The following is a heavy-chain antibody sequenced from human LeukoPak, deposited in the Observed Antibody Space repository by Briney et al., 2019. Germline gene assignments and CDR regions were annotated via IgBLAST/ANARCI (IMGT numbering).Heavy chain of an antibody. D-gene: IGHD3-3*01. CDR2: IYHSGST. J-gene: IGHJ4*02. CDR3: ARQNFWSGYWAY. CDR1: GYSISSGYY. Sequence: SETLSLTRAVSGYSISSGYYWGWIRQPPGKGLEWIGSIYHSGSTYYNPSLKSRVTISVDTSKNQFSLKLSSVTAADTAVYYCARQNFWSGYWAYWGQGTLVTVSS. V-gene: IGHV4-38-2*01.